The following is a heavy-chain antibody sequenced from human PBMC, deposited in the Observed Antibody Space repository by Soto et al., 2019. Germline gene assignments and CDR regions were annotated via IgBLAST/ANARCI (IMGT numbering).Heavy chain of an antibody. CDR2: IYYSGST. CDR1: GGSISSSSYY. Sequence: CTVSGGSISSSSYYWGWIRQPPGKGLEWIGSIYYSGSTYYNPSLKRRVTISVDTSKNQFSLKLSSVTAADTAVYYCARLGIAVAEAQKGVYYFDYWGQGTLVTVSS. CDR3: ARLGIAVAEAQKGVYYFDY. J-gene: IGHJ4*02. D-gene: IGHD6-19*01. V-gene: IGHV4-39*01.